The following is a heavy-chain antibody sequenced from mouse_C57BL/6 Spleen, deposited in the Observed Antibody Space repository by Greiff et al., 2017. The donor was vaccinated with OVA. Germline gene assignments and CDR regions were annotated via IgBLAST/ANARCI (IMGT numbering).Heavy chain of an antibody. CDR3: ARWGLRDYYAMDY. V-gene: IGHV1-52*01. J-gene: IGHJ4*01. Sequence: QVQLQQPGAELVRPGSSVKLSCKASGYTFTSYWMLWVKQRPIQGLEWIGNIDPSDSETHYNQKFKDKATLTVDKSSSTAYMQLSSLTSEDSAVYYCARWGLRDYYAMDYWGQGTSVTVSS. CDR2: IDPSDSET. CDR1: GYTFTSYW. D-gene: IGHD2-2*01.